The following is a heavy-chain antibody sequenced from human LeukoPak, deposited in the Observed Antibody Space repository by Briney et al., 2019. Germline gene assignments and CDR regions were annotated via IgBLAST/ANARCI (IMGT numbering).Heavy chain of an antibody. J-gene: IGHJ4*02. Sequence: GGSLRLSCAASGFTFSSYSMNWVRQAPGKGLEWISYISSSGTSIYYADSVEGRFTTSRDNAENSLYLQMNSLRDEDTAAYYCVRNLFGGPVALIDYWGQGTLVTVSS. D-gene: IGHD2-2*01. CDR3: VRNLFGGPVALIDY. V-gene: IGHV3-48*02. CDR1: GFTFSSYS. CDR2: ISSSGTSI.